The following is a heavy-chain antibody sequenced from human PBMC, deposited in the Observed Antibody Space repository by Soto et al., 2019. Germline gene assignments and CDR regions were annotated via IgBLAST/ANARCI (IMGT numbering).Heavy chain of an antibody. CDR2: IYWDDDK. Sequence: SGPTLVNPTQTLTLTCTFSGFSLSTTGVVVGWIRQPPGQAPEWLALIYWDDDKYYSTSLKTRLTISKDTSKNQVVLTMTNMDPVDTATYYCARIPSKQLVPWGQGTTVTVSS. CDR3: ARIPSKQLVP. J-gene: IGHJ6*02. V-gene: IGHV2-70*01. CDR1: GFSLSTTGVV. D-gene: IGHD6-6*01.